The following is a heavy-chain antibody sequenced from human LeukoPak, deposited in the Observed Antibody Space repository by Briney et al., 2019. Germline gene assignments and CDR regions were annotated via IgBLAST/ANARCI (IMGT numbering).Heavy chain of an antibody. D-gene: IGHD6-25*01. J-gene: IGHJ6*02. CDR3: ARDRLDFYYYYGMDV. Sequence: SETLSLTCIVSGGYISSYYWSWIRQPPGKGLEWIGYIHYSGSSNYNPSLKSRVTISVDTSKNQFSLRLSSVTAADTAVYYCARDRLDFYYYYGMDVWGQGPTVTVSS. CDR1: GGYISSYY. CDR2: IHYSGSS. V-gene: IGHV4-59*01.